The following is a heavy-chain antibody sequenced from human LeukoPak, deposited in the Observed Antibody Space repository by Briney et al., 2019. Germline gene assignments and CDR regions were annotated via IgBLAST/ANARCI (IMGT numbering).Heavy chain of an antibody. CDR1: GFTVSSNY. CDR3: ARFIGYCSSTSCYNHGMDV. Sequence: GGSLRLSCAASGFTVSSNYMSWVRQAPGKGLEWVSVIYSGGGTYYADSVKGRFTISRDNSKNTLYLQMNSLRAEDTAVYYCARFIGYCSSTSCYNHGMDVWGQGTTVTVSS. CDR2: IYSGGGT. V-gene: IGHV3-53*01. J-gene: IGHJ6*02. D-gene: IGHD2-2*02.